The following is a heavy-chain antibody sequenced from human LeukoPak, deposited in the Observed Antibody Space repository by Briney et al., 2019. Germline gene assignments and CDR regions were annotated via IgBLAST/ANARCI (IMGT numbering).Heavy chain of an antibody. CDR2: IGTAADA. CDR3: ARGWTGTTYDAFDM. J-gene: IGHJ3*02. CDR1: GSTFSTYD. V-gene: IGHV3-13*01. D-gene: IGHD4-17*01. Sequence: GGSLRLSCAASGSTFSTYDMHWVRLPPGKGLEWVSSIGTAADAYYADSVKGRFTISRENAKDSLYLQMNSLGAGDTAVYYCARGWTGTTYDAFDMWGQGTLVTVSS.